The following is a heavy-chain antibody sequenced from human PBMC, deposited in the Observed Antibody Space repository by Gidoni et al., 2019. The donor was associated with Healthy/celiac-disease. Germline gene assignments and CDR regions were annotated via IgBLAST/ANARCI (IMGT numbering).Heavy chain of an antibody. Sequence: QVQLVQSGAEVKKPGASVKVSCKVSGYTLTALSMHWVRQAPGTGLEWMGGFDPEDGETIYAQKFQGRVTMTDDTSTDTAYMELSSLRSEDTAVYYCATVGYYYDSSGYYYPYNWFDPWGQGTLVTVSS. J-gene: IGHJ5*02. CDR3: ATVGYYYDSSGYYYPYNWFDP. CDR2: FDPEDGET. D-gene: IGHD3-22*01. V-gene: IGHV1-24*01. CDR1: GYTLTALS.